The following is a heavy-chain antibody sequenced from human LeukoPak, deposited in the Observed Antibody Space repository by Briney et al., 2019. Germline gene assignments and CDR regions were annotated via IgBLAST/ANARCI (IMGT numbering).Heavy chain of an antibody. CDR1: GGSISSYY. D-gene: IGHD6-13*01. V-gene: IGHV4-59*01. Sequence: SETLSLTCIVSGGSISSYYWSWIRQPPGKGLEWIGYIYYSGSTNYNPSLKSRVTISVDASKNQFSLKLSSVTAADTAVYYCARGLMMAVAGRGEFHYWGQGTLVTVSS. J-gene: IGHJ4*02. CDR3: ARGLMMAVAGRGEFHY. CDR2: IYYSGST.